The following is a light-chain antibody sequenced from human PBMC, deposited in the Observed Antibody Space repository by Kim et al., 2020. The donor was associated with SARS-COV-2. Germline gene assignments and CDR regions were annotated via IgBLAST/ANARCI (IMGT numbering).Light chain of an antibody. V-gene: IGKV1-6*01. CDR3: LQDHSYLT. CDR2: DVS. J-gene: IGKJ4*01. CDR1: QDIRND. Sequence: AIQMTQSPSSLSAYVGDRVTITCRASQDIRNDLCWYQQKPGKAPELLIYDVSTLQSGVPSRFSGSRSGADFTLTITNLQPEDSATYFCLQDHSYLTFGGGTKVDIK.